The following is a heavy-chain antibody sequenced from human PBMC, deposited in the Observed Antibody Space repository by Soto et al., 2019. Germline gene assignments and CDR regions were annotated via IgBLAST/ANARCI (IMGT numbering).Heavy chain of an antibody. CDR3: AKDRTVTNVGWFDP. D-gene: IGHD4-17*01. J-gene: IGHJ5*02. CDR1: GFTFSSYA. Sequence: GGSLRLSCAASGFTFSSYAMSWVRQAPGKGLEWVSAISGSGGSTYYADSVKGRFTISRDNSKNTLYLQMNSLRAEDTAVYYCAKDRTVTNVGWFDPWGQGTLVTAPQ. V-gene: IGHV3-23*01. CDR2: ISGSGGST.